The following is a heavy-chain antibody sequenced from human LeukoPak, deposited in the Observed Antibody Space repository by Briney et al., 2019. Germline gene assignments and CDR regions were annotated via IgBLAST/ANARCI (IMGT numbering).Heavy chain of an antibody. CDR2: IWYGGSNK. CDR1: GFTFSSYG. V-gene: IGHV3-30*02. CDR3: AKGDFSSSWYFDY. D-gene: IGHD6-13*01. J-gene: IGHJ4*02. Sequence: PGGSLRLSCAASGFTFSSYGMHWVRQAPGKGLEWVAVIWYGGSNKYYADSVKGRFTISRDNSKNTLYLQMNSLRAEDTAVYYCAKGDFSSSWYFDYWGQGTLVTVSS.